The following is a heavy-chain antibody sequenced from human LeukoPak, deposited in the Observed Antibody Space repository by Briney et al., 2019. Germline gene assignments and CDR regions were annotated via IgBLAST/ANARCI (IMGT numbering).Heavy chain of an antibody. Sequence: GGSLRLSCAASGFTFSSYWMHWVRQAPGEGLVWVSSIYSDGSSTRYADSVKGRFTISRDNAKNTLYLQMNSLRAEDTAVYYCARGQTTNFDSWGQGTPVTVSS. V-gene: IGHV3-74*01. CDR2: IYSDGSST. CDR3: ARGQTTNFDS. D-gene: IGHD1-7*01. J-gene: IGHJ4*02. CDR1: GFTFSSYW.